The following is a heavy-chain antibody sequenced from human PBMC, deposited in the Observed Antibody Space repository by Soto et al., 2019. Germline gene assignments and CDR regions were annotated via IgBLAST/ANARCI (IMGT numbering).Heavy chain of an antibody. D-gene: IGHD2-2*02. CDR3: ARGLVPAAISHQEGFDX. J-gene: IGHJ3*02. V-gene: IGHV3-33*01. Sequence: GGSLRLSFAASGFTFSSYGMHWVRQAPGKGLEWVAVIWYDGSNKYYADSVKVRFTISRDNSKNTLYLQMNSLRAEDTAVYYCARGLVPAAISHQEGFDXWGQGTMVTVS. CDR1: GFTFSSYG. CDR2: IWYDGSNK.